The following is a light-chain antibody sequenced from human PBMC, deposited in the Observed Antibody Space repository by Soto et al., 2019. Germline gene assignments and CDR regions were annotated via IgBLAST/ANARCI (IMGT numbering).Light chain of an antibody. J-gene: IGKJ4*01. Sequence: EIVLTQSPATVSLSPGERATLSCWASQSLSSYLAWYQQKPGQAPRLLIYDASNRANGIPARFTGSGSGTDFTLTISSLEPEDFAVYFCQQRAGWPPTFGGGTKGDIK. CDR1: QSLSSY. CDR2: DAS. V-gene: IGKV3-11*01. CDR3: QQRAGWPPT.